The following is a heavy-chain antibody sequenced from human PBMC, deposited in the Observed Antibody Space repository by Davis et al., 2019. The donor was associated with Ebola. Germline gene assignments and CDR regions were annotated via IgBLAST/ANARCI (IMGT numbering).Heavy chain of an antibody. J-gene: IGHJ4*02. D-gene: IGHD6-19*01. CDR1: GFTFSSYA. CDR3: AKDLGGSWYSSGPRGPDY. V-gene: IGHV3-23*01. CDR2: ISGSGGST. Sequence: GESLKISCAASGFTFSSYAMSWVRQAPGKGLEWVSAISGSGGSTYYADSVKGRFTISRDNSKNTLYLQMNSLRAEDTAVYYCAKDLGGSWYSSGPRGPDYWGQGTLVTVSS.